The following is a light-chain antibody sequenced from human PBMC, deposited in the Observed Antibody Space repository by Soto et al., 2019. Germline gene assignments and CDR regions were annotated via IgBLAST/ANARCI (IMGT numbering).Light chain of an antibody. J-gene: IGKJ2*01. CDR1: QSVSTY. CDR2: DAS. V-gene: IGKV3-11*01. Sequence: EIVLPQSPATLSLSPGERATLSCRASQSVSTYLAWYQQKPGQAHRLLIYDASNMATGIPARSSGSGSGTDSTLTISSLEPEDVAVYYCQHRSNWPLNFGQGTKLEIK. CDR3: QHRSNWPLN.